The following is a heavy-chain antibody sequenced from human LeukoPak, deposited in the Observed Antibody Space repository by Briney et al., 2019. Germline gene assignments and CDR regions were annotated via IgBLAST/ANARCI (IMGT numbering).Heavy chain of an antibody. D-gene: IGHD3-22*01. J-gene: IGHJ4*02. CDR3: ARLQYYYDSNGYYSLYYFDY. CDR2: ISYSGST. V-gene: IGHV4-59*08. CDR1: GDSFSSYY. Sequence: SETLSLTCTVSGDSFSSYYWSWIRQPPGKGLEWIGNISYSGSTHYNPSLKSRVTISVDTSKNHFSLTLSSVTAADTAVYYCARLQYYYDSNGYYSLYYFDYWGQGTVVTVSS.